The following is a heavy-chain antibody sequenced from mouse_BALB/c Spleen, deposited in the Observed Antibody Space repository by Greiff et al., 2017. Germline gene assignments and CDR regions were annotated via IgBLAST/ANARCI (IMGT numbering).Heavy chain of an antibody. CDR1: GFNIKDTY. J-gene: IGHJ3*01. CDR3: AYDSFAY. CDR2: IDPANGNT. V-gene: IGHV14-3*02. D-gene: IGHD2-4*01. Sequence: VHVKQSGAELVKPGASVKLSCTASGFNIKDTYMHWVKQRPEQGLEWIGRIDPANGNTKYDPKFQGKATITADTSSNTAYLQLSSLTSEDTAVYYCAYDSFAYWGQGTLVTVSA.